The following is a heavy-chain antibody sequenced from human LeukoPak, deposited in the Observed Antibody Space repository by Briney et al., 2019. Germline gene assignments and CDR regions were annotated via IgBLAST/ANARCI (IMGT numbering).Heavy chain of an antibody. D-gene: IGHD1-1*01. CDR2: IKEDGSEK. CDR3: VRALGTGSY. J-gene: IGHJ4*02. CDR1: GFTFNSYW. V-gene: IGHV3-7*01. Sequence: GGSLRLSCAASGFTFNSYWMNRVRQAPGKGLEWVANIKEDGSEKHYVDSVKGRFAISRDNAKNSLYLQMNSLRAEDTAVYYCVRALGTGSYWGQGTLVSVSS.